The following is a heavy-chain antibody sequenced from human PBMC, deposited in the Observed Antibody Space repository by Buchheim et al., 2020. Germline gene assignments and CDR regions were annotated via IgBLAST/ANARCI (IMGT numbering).Heavy chain of an antibody. CDR3: ATLRGVITFDY. Sequence: QVQLVESGGGVVQPGRSLRLSCAASGFTFSSYGMHWVRQAPGKGLEWVAVISYDGSNKYYADSVKGRFTISRDNSKNTLYLQMNSLRAEDTAVYYCATLRGVITFDYWGQGTL. CDR1: GFTFSSYG. J-gene: IGHJ4*02. D-gene: IGHD3-10*01. CDR2: ISYDGSNK. V-gene: IGHV3-30*03.